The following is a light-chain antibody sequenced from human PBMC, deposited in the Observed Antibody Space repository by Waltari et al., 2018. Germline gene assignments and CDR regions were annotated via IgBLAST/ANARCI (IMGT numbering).Light chain of an antibody. Sequence: QCALTQPASVSGSPGQSITIPCTGTSSDVGSYNLLPWSPQHPGNAPKLMIYEASKRPSGVSNRFSGSKSGNTASLTISGLQAEDEADYYCSSYAGNCNLVVFGGGTKLTVL. CDR2: EAS. V-gene: IGLV2-23*01. CDR3: SSYAGNCNLVV. J-gene: IGLJ2*01. CDR1: SSDVGSYNL.